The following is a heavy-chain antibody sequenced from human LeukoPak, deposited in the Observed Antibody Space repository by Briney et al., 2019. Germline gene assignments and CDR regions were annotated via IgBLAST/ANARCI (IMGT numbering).Heavy chain of an antibody. CDR1: EFTFSSYA. Sequence: GGSLRLSCAASEFTFSSYAMHWVRQAPGKGLEWVSLISSGGGTYYADSVKGRFTISRDNSKSMVYLQMNSLRADDTAVYYCAREEMAVSGYFDYWGQGTLVTVSS. CDR2: ISSGGGT. CDR3: AREEMAVSGYFDY. D-gene: IGHD5-24*01. V-gene: IGHV3-53*01. J-gene: IGHJ4*02.